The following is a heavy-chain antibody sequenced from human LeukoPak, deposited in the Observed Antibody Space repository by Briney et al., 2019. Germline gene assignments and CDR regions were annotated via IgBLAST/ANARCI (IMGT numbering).Heavy chain of an antibody. CDR1: GFTFSDHW. Sequence: GGSLRLSCTASGFTFSDHWMSWVRHAPGQGLEWVANIMQDGSSIFYADSVNGRFTISRHNAKNSVFLQMDNLTPDDAAVYYCARGDDLADYWGRGTLVTVSS. D-gene: IGHD3-3*01. CDR2: IMQDGSSI. V-gene: IGHV3-7*01. J-gene: IGHJ4*02. CDR3: ARGDDLADY.